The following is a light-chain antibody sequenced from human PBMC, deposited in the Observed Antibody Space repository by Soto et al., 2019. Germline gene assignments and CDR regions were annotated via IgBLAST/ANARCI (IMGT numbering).Light chain of an antibody. CDR3: QQGGT. Sequence: EIVLTQSPATLSLSPGERATLSCRASQSVNSYLAWYRQKPGQAPRLLIYDASNRATGIPARFSGSGSGTDFTLTISSLEPKDFAVYYCQQGGTFGQGTRLEIK. J-gene: IGKJ5*01. CDR2: DAS. CDR1: QSVNSY. V-gene: IGKV3-11*01.